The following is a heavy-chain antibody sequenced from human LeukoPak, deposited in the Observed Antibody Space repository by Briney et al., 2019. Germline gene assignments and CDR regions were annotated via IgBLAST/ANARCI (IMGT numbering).Heavy chain of an antibody. CDR3: ARTMGSGFLGGNYYGMDV. CDR1: GFTFSSYA. D-gene: IGHD6-19*01. V-gene: IGHV3-23*01. Sequence: PGGSLRLSCAASGFTFSSYAMSWVRQAPGNGLEWVSAISGSGGSTYYADSVKGRFTISRDNSKNTLYLQMNSLRAEDTAVYYCARTMGSGFLGGNYYGMDVWGQGTTVTVSS. J-gene: IGHJ6*02. CDR2: ISGSGGST.